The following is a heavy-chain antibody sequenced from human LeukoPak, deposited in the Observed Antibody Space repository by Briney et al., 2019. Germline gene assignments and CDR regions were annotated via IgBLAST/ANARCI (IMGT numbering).Heavy chain of an antibody. CDR1: GFTFSTYG. J-gene: IGHJ4*02. CDR3: AGGEPYVY. Sequence: GRSLRLSCAASGFTFSTYGMHWVRQAPGKGLEWVAIIWYDGNNKYYADSVRGRFTISRDNSKNTLYLQMNSLRVEDTAMYYCAGGEPYVYWGQGTLVTVSS. D-gene: IGHD1-14*01. CDR2: IWYDGNNK. V-gene: IGHV3-33*08.